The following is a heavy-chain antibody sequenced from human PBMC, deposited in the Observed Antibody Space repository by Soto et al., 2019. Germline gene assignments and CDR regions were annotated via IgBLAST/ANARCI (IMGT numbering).Heavy chain of an antibody. CDR2: IYYSGST. CDR1: GGSISSGGYY. CDR3: ARAWGAAGDDY. V-gene: IGHV4-31*03. J-gene: IGHJ4*02. Sequence: SETLSLTCTVSGGSISSGGYYWSWIRQHPGKGLEWIGYIYYSGSTYYNPSLKSRFTISLDTSKNQFSLKLSSVTAADTAVYYCARAWGAAGDDYWGQGTLVTVSS. D-gene: IGHD6-13*01.